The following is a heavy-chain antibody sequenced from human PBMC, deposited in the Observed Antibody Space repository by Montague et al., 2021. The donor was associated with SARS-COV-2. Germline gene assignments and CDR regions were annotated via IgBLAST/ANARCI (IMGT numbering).Heavy chain of an antibody. CDR1: GGSFSGHY. CDR2: INHSGST. CDR3: ARGARQGYGFRLGSFDY. J-gene: IGHJ4*02. Sequence: SETLSLTCAVYGGSFSGHYWNWIRQPPGKGLEWIGEINHSGSTNNNPSLKSRVTMSVDTSKNQFSQKLSSVIAADTAVYYCARGARQGYGFRLGSFDYWGQGTLVTVSS. V-gene: IGHV4-34*01. D-gene: IGHD3-10*01.